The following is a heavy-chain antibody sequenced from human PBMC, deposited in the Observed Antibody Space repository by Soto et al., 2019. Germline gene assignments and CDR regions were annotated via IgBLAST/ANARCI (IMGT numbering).Heavy chain of an antibody. V-gene: IGHV1-69*13. Sequence: GASVKVSCKASGGTFSSYAISWVRQAPGQGLEWMGGIIPIFGTANYAQKFQGRVTITADESTSTAYMELSSLRSEDTAVYYCAFKEALSEQRAFDYWGQGTLVPVSS. D-gene: IGHD1-1*01. CDR3: AFKEALSEQRAFDY. CDR1: GGTFSSYA. CDR2: IIPIFGTA. J-gene: IGHJ4*02.